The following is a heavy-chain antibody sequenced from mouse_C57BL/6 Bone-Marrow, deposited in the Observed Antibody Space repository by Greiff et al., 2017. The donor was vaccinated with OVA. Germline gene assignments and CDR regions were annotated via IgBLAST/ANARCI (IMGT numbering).Heavy chain of an antibody. J-gene: IGHJ4*01. Sequence: QVQLQQSGPGLVQPSQSLSITCTVSGFSLTSYGVHWVRQSPGKGLEWLGVIWSGGSTDYNADFISRLSISKENSKSHVFFKMSSLQADDTAIYYCAIRGGSSYVSMDYWGQGTSVTVSS. CDR3: AIRGGSSYVSMDY. CDR2: IWSGGST. V-gene: IGHV2-2*01. CDR1: GFSLTSYG. D-gene: IGHD1-1*01.